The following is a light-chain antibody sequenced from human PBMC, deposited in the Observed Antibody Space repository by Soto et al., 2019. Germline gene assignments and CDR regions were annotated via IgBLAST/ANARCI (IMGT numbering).Light chain of an antibody. CDR2: AAS. V-gene: IGKV1-17*01. J-gene: IGKJ1*01. Sequence: DIQLTHSPSTLSAAVGDSVTITCRASQGISSDLGWYQQLPGKAPKLLIYAASSLQNGVPSRFSGNGSGTDFTLAITILQPEDFASYYGQQYNSYCTFVQGTKVDIK. CDR3: QQYNSYCT. CDR1: QGISSD.